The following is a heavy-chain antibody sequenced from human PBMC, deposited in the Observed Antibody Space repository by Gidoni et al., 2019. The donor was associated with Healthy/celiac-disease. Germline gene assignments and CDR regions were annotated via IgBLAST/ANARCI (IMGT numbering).Heavy chain of an antibody. CDR1: GGSFSGYY. CDR3: ARGPAIVATGFDY. CDR2: INHRGST. J-gene: IGHJ4*02. Sequence: QVQLQQWGAGLLKPSETLSLTCAVYGGSFSGYYWSWIRQPPGKGLEWIGEINHRGSTNYNPSLKSRVTISVDTSKNQFSLKLSSVTAADTAVYYCARGPAIVATGFDYWGQGTLVTVSS. D-gene: IGHD5-12*01. V-gene: IGHV4-34*01.